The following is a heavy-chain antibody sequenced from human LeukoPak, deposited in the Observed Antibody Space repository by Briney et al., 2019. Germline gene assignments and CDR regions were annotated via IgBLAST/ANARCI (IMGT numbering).Heavy chain of an antibody. CDR3: ARDSGGGSYYFDY. Sequence: GGSLRLSCAASGFTFSDYYMSWIRQAPGKGLEWVSYISGSGSTIYYADSVKGRFTISRDNAKNSLYLQMNSLRAEDTAAYYCARDSGGGSYYFDYWGQGTLVTVSS. J-gene: IGHJ4*02. CDR1: GFTFSDYY. CDR2: ISGSGSTI. V-gene: IGHV3-11*01. D-gene: IGHD2-15*01.